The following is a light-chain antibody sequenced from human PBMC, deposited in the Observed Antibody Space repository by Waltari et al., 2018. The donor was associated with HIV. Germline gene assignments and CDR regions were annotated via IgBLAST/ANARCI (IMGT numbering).Light chain of an antibody. Sequence: QSALTQPASLSGSPGQSMPISCTGPSSAVGSYNLVSWYQQHPGKAPKLLIYEVNKRPSGVSNRLSGSKSGNTASLTISGLQAEDEADYYCCSYAGSSTFKVFGGGTKLTVL. J-gene: IGLJ2*01. CDR1: SSAVGSYNL. CDR3: CSYAGSSTFKV. CDR2: EVN. V-gene: IGLV2-23*02.